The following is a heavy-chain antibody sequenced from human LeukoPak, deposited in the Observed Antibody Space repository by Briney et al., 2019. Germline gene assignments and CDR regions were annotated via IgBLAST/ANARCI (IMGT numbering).Heavy chain of an antibody. V-gene: IGHV3-23*01. Sequence: GGSLRLSCAASGFTFSNYVMSWVRQAPGKGLEWVSSISGSGGNTYYADSVKGRFTTTRDNSKNTLYLQMNSLRAEDTAVYYCAKVPITVTRNFDYWGQGTLVTVSS. CDR1: GFTFSNYV. CDR2: ISGSGGNT. D-gene: IGHD4-17*01. CDR3: AKVPITVTRNFDY. J-gene: IGHJ4*02.